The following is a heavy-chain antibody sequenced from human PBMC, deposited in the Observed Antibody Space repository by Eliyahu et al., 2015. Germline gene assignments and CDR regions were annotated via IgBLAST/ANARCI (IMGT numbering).Heavy chain of an antibody. V-gene: IGHV3-21*01. Sequence: EVQLVESGGGLVNPGGSLRLXCSTSGFTFXAYSMKWVRQAPGKGLEWVAFVSSNNEYKYYGDSAEGRFIISRDNVKNSVFLQMNSLRVDDTGVYYCARVPGIAVSGYYGMDVWGQGTTVTVSS. CDR1: GFTFXAYS. D-gene: IGHD6-19*01. J-gene: IGHJ6*02. CDR2: VSSNNEYK. CDR3: ARVPGIAVSGYYGMDV.